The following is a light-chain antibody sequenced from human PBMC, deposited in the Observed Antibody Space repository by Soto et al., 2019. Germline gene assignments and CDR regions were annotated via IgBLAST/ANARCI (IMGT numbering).Light chain of an antibody. CDR1: QTISNW. CDR3: QQYNGT. CDR2: EAS. Sequence: DIQMTQSPSTLSASVGDRVAITCRASQTISNWLAWYQQRPGKAPKLLIYEASTLETGVPPRFSGSASGTEFTLSISSLQPDDYATYYCQQYNGTFGQGTKVEI. V-gene: IGKV1-5*03. J-gene: IGKJ1*01.